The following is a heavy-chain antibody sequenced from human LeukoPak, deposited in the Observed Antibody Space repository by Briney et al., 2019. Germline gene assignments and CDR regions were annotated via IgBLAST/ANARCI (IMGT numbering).Heavy chain of an antibody. D-gene: IGHD1-26*01. J-gene: IGHJ4*02. Sequence: SETLSLTCNVSGGSISSYYWTWIRHSPGKGLEWIGYISYSGRTKYNPSVERRATISKDTSKNHFFLKMNSVTAADTATYYCARQAGSFTTFDYWGQGTLVTVSS. CDR3: ARQAGSFTTFDY. CDR2: ISYSGRT. CDR1: GGSISSYY. V-gene: IGHV4-59*08.